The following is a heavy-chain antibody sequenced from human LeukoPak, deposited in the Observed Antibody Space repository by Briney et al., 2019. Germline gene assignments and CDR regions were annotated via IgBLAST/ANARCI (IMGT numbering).Heavy chain of an antibody. V-gene: IGHV3-21*01. CDR3: ARTGALNWNYYYYYYMDV. CDR2: ISSSSSYI. Sequence: PGGSLRLPCAASGFTFSSYSMNWVRQAPGKGLEWVSSISSSSSYIYYADSVKGRFTISRDNAKNSLYLQMNSLRAEDTAVYYCARTGALNWNYYYYYYMDVWGKGTTVTVSS. D-gene: IGHD1-1*01. J-gene: IGHJ6*03. CDR1: GFTFSSYS.